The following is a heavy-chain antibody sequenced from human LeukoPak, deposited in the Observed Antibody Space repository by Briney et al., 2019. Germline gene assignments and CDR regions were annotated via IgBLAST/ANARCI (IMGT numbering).Heavy chain of an antibody. J-gene: IGHJ4*02. CDR1: GGSISSFF. D-gene: IGHD6-19*01. CDR2: ISDTGST. Sequence: SETLSLTCTVSGGSISSFFWHWIRQSPGKGLEWIAYISDTGSTNSHPSLKSRVTISIDTSRNQFSLKLTSVTAADTAIYYCARSSRWYGNFDYWGQGMSVTVSS. CDR3: ARSSRWYGNFDY. V-gene: IGHV4-59*08.